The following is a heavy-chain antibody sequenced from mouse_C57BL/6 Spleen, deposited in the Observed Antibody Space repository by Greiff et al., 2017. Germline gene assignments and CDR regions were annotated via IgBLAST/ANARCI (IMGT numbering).Heavy chain of an antibody. CDR1: GYSITSDY. Sequence: EVQLQESGPGLAKPSQTLSLTCSVTGYSITSDYWNWIRKFPGNKLEYMGYISYSGSTYYNPSLKSRISITRDTSKNQYYLQLNSVTTEDTATYYCACYGTEYYGSSPYWYFDVWGTGTTVTVSS. V-gene: IGHV3-8*01. J-gene: IGHJ1*03. CDR2: ISYSGST. D-gene: IGHD1-1*01. CDR3: ACYGTEYYGSSPYWYFDV.